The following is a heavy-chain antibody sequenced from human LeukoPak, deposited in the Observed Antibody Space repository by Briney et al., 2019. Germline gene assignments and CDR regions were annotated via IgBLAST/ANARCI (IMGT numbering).Heavy chain of an antibody. Sequence: SVKVSCMASGGSFNSYPISWVRQAPGQGLDWMGGFIPIFDSPHYAQKFQGRLTITTDESTSTAYMELSSLGSEDTAMYYCASGEMATPNYGDLDYWGQGTLVTVSS. V-gene: IGHV1-69*05. J-gene: IGHJ4*02. CDR1: GGSFNSYP. CDR2: FIPIFDSP. CDR3: ASGEMATPNYGDLDY. D-gene: IGHD5-24*01.